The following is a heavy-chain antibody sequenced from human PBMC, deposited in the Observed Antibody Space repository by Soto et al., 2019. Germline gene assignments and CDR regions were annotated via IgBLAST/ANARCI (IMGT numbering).Heavy chain of an antibody. CDR1: DYIFLAYG. CDR3: ARDDCNGGSCDGGHYLDL. J-gene: IGHJ2*01. D-gene: IGHD2-15*01. V-gene: IGHV1-18*01. CDR2: ISPKFGRT. Sequence: QVQLVQSGPEVKKVGASVKVSCTAPTDYIFLAYGFDWVRQAPGQGLEWMGWISPKFGRTNYARTLQDRFTMTTDVSTNSVSMELRDLRSDDTAVYYCARDDCNGGSCDGGHYLDLWGRGTPISVSS.